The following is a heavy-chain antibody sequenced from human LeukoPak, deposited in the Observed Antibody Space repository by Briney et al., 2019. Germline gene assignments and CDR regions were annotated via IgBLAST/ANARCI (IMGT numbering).Heavy chain of an antibody. D-gene: IGHD6-19*01. CDR2: ISYDGSNK. CDR1: GFTFRSYA. Sequence: GGSLRLSCAASGFTFRSYAMHWVRQAPGKGLEWVAVISYDGSNKYYADSVKGRFTISRDNSKNTLYLQMNSLKAEDTAVYYCAKESGWRGAFDIWGQGTMVTVSS. J-gene: IGHJ3*02. V-gene: IGHV3-30*04. CDR3: AKESGWRGAFDI.